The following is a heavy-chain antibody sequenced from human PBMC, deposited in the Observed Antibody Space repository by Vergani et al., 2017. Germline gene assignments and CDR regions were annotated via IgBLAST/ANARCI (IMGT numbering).Heavy chain of an antibody. J-gene: IGHJ6*02. Sequence: QVQLVESEGGVVQPGRSLRLSCAASGFTFSSYGMHWVRQAPGKGLEWVAVIWYDGSNKYYADSVKGRFTISRDNSKNTLYLQMNSLRAEDTAVYYCARDFSSSSSDYGMDVWGQGTTVTVSS. D-gene: IGHD6-13*01. CDR1: GFTFSSYG. CDR2: IWYDGSNK. V-gene: IGHV3-33*01. CDR3: ARDFSSSSSDYGMDV.